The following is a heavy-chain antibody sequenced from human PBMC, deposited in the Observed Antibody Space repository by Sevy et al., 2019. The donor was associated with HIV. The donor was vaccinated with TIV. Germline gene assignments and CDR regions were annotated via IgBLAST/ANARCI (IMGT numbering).Heavy chain of an antibody. CDR1: GFTFSDYG. Sequence: GGSLRLSCAASGFTFSDYGVHWVRQAPGKGLEWVAVIWSDGSNKYYGDSVKGRFTISRDSSKNTLFLQMNSLRVDDTAVYYCAREERSGTTTSFDYWGQGALVTVSS. V-gene: IGHV3-33*01. J-gene: IGHJ4*02. CDR3: AREERSGTTTSFDY. CDR2: IWSDGSNK. D-gene: IGHD1-7*01.